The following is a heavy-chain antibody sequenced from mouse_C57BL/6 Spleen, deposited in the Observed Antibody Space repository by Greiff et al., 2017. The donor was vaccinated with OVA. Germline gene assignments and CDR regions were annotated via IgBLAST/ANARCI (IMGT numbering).Heavy chain of an antibody. D-gene: IGHD1-1*01. V-gene: IGHV1-18*01. CDR3: ARSDYYGSSYLPFAY. Sequence: EVQLQQSGPELVKPGASVKIPCKASGYTFTDYNMDWVKQSHGKSLEWIGDINPNNGGTIYNQKFKGKATLTVDKSSSTAYMELRSLTSEDTAVYYCARSDYYGSSYLPFAYWGQGTLVTVSA. J-gene: IGHJ3*01. CDR2: INPNNGGT. CDR1: GYTFTDYN.